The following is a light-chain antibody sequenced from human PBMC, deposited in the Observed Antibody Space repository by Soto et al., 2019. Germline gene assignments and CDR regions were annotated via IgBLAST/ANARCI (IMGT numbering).Light chain of an antibody. CDR1: SSDFGSYNL. V-gene: IGLV2-23*01. J-gene: IGLJ1*01. Sequence: QSSLTQPASVSGSPGQSITISCTGTSSDFGSYNLVSWYQQHPGKAPKLMIYEDSKRPSGVSNRFSGSKSGNTASLTISGLQAGDDADYYSCSYAGSSPYVFGTGPKVPVL. CDR2: EDS. CDR3: CSYAGSSPYV.